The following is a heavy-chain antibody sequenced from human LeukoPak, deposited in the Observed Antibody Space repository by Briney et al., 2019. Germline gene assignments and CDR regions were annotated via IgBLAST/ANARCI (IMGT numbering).Heavy chain of an antibody. CDR3: ADVGFYDFWSGFGYGMDV. Sequence: GASVKVSCKVSGYTLTELSMHGVRQAPGKGLEWVSAISGSGGSTYYADSVKGRFTISRDNSKNTLYLQMNSPRAEDTAVYYCADVGFYDFWSGFGYGMDVWGQGTTVTVSS. V-gene: IGHV3-23*01. CDR2: ISGSGGST. J-gene: IGHJ6*02. CDR1: GYTLTELS. D-gene: IGHD3-3*01.